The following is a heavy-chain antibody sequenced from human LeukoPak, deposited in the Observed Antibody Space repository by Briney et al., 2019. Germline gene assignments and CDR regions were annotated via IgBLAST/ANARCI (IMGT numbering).Heavy chain of an antibody. CDR3: ARAARYYYDSSGYYGY. CDR2: ISSSSSYI. J-gene: IGHJ4*02. Sequence: GGSLRLSCAASGFTFSSYSMNWDRQAPGKGLEWVSSISSSSSYIYYADSVKGRFTISRDNAKNSLYLQMNSLRAEDTAVYYCARAARYYYDSSGYYGYWGQGTLVTVSS. CDR1: GFTFSSYS. D-gene: IGHD3-22*01. V-gene: IGHV3-21*01.